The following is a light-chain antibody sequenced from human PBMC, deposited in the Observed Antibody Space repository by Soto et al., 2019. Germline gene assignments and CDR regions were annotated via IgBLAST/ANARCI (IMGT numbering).Light chain of an antibody. CDR3: SSYTSSSTVI. Sequence: QSVLTQPASISGSPGQSITISCTGTSSDVGGYNYVSWYQQYPGKAPKLMIYDVDNRPSGVSNRFSGSKSGKTASLTISGLQAEDEADYYCSSYTSSSTVIFGGGTKFTVL. CDR1: SSDVGGYNY. V-gene: IGLV2-14*03. J-gene: IGLJ2*01. CDR2: DVD.